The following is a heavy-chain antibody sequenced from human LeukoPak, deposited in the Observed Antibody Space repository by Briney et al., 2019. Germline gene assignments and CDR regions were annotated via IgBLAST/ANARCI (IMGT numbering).Heavy chain of an antibody. Sequence: PSETLSLTCTVSGGSISSYYWSWIRQPPGKGLEWIGYIYYSGSTNYNPSLKSRVTISVDTSKNQFSLKLSSVTAADTAVYYCARHWEDGYNLDLLFFDYWGQGTLVTVSS. CDR2: IYYSGST. V-gene: IGHV4-59*01. J-gene: IGHJ4*02. CDR1: GGSISSYY. D-gene: IGHD5-24*01. CDR3: ARHWEDGYNLDLLFFDY.